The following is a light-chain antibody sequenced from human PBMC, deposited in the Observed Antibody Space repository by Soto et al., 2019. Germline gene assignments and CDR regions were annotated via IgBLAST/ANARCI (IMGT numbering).Light chain of an antibody. CDR3: QQYGNWPST. CDR1: QSVSSY. V-gene: IGKV3-11*01. CDR2: DAS. J-gene: IGKJ1*01. Sequence: TKSSFSLSLTPGERATLSCRASQSVSSYLAWYQQKPGQAPRLLIYDASNRATGIPARFSGSGSGTDFTLTISSLQPEDFAVYYCQQYGNWPSTFGQGTNVDIK.